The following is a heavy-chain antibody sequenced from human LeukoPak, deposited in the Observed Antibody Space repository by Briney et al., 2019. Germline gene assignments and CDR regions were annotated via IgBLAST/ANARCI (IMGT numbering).Heavy chain of an antibody. CDR2: IYPGDSDT. V-gene: IGHV5-51*01. CDR3: ARHPYCGGDCYSFPIDY. CDR1: GYSFTNYW. J-gene: IGHJ4*02. Sequence: GESLKISCKGSGYSFTNYWIGWVRQMPGKGLEWMGIIYPGDSDTRYSPSFQGQVTISADKSISTAYLQWSSLEASDTAMYYCARHPYCGGDCYSFPIDYWGQGTLVTVSS. D-gene: IGHD2-21*02.